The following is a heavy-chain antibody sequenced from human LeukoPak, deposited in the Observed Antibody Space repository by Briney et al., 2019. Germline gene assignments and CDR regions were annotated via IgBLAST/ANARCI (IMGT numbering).Heavy chain of an antibody. CDR3: AGTPDTHYYYDSSGPIYAFDI. CDR2: IYSGGST. V-gene: IGHV3-53*01. CDR1: GFIFSNYA. D-gene: IGHD3-22*01. J-gene: IGHJ3*02. Sequence: GGSLRLSCAASGFIFSNYAMSWVRQAPGKGLEWVSVIYSGGSTYYADSVKGRFTISRDNSKNTLYLQMNSLRAEDTAVYYCAGTPDTHYYYDSSGPIYAFDIWGQGTMVTVSS.